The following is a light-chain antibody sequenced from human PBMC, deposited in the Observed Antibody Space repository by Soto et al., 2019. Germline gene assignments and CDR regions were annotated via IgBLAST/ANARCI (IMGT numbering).Light chain of an antibody. CDR2: DAS. J-gene: IGKJ2*01. CDR3: QQYYSTPYT. Sequence: EIVLTQSPATLSVSLGESATLSCGASQTVSSRYLAWYQQRPGLAPRLLMYDASSRAAGIPDRFSGSGSGRVFTLTISSLQAEDVAVYYCQQYYSTPYTFGQGTKLEIK. CDR1: QTVSSRY. V-gene: IGKV3D-20*01.